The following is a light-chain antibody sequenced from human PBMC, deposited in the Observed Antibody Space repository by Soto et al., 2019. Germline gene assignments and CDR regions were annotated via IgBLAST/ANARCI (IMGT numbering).Light chain of an antibody. CDR3: VLYIGSGISV. CDR1: SGSVSTSYY. V-gene: IGLV8-61*01. CDR2: STN. Sequence: QAVVTQEPSFSVSPGRTVTLTCGLTSGSVSTSYYPSWYQQTPGQAPRTLIYSTNTRSSGVPDRFSGSILGNKAALTITGAQADDESDYYCVLYIGSGISVFGTGTNSPS. J-gene: IGLJ1*01.